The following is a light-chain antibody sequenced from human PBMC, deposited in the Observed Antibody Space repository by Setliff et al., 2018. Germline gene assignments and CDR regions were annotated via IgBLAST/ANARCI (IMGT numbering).Light chain of an antibody. CDR3: MSYTTIITDV. Sequence: QSALTQPASVSGSPGQSITISCAGTSSDVGAYSHVSWYQQYPGKAPKLMISEVSNRPSGVSYRFSGSKSGNTASLTISGLQAEDEADYYCMSYTTIITDVFGTGTKVTVL. J-gene: IGLJ1*01. CDR1: SSDVGAYSH. V-gene: IGLV2-14*01. CDR2: EVS.